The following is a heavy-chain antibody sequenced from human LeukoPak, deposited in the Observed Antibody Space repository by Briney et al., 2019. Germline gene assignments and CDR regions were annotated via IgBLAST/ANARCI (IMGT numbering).Heavy chain of an antibody. Sequence: PSQTLSLTCTVSGGSISSGGYYWSWLRQPPGKGLEWIGYIYYSGSTNYNPSLKSRVTISVDTSKTQFSLKLCSVTAADTAVYYCARRIAAADAFDIWGQGTMVTVSS. CDR1: GGSISSGGYY. D-gene: IGHD6-13*01. CDR2: IYYSGST. CDR3: ARRIAAADAFDI. J-gene: IGHJ3*02. V-gene: IGHV4-61*08.